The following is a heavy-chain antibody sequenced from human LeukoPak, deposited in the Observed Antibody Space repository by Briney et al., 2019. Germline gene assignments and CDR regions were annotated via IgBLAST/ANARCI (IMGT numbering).Heavy chain of an antibody. Sequence: SETLSLTCTVSGGSISSYYWSWIRQPPGKGLEWIGNIYYSGSTNYNPSLKSRVTISVDTSKNQFSLKLSSVTAADTAVYYCARHSLRYCSGGSCYIDYWGQGTLVTVSS. D-gene: IGHD2-15*01. CDR3: ARHSLRYCSGGSCYIDY. CDR1: GGSISSYY. CDR2: IYYSGST. V-gene: IGHV4-59*08. J-gene: IGHJ4*02.